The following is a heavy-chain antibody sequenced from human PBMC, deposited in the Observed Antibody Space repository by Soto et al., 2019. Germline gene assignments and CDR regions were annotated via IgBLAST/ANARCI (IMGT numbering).Heavy chain of an antibody. Sequence: EAQVLESGGDLVQPGGSLSLSCTTSGFTFSNYGMSWVRQAPGKGLEWVSGVSASGGRTYYRDSVKGRFTISRDNSRNILYLQMNCLRAEDTALYYCGKDPNGDYVGGFDFWGPGTMVTVSS. J-gene: IGHJ3*01. CDR3: GKDPNGDYVGGFDF. CDR1: GFTFSNYG. CDR2: VSASGGRT. V-gene: IGHV3-23*01. D-gene: IGHD4-17*01.